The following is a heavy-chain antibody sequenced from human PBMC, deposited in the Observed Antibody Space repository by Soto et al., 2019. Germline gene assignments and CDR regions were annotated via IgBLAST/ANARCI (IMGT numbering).Heavy chain of an antibody. CDR1: GFTFSSYW. CDR3: ARAYYDFWSAPTSFDY. J-gene: IGHJ4*02. Sequence: GGSLRLSCAASGFTFSSYWMHWVRQAPGKGLVWVSRINSDGSSTSYADSVKGRFTISRDNAKNTRYLQMNSLRAEDTAVYYCARAYYDFWSAPTSFDYWGQGTLVTVSS. V-gene: IGHV3-74*01. CDR2: INSDGSST. D-gene: IGHD3-3*01.